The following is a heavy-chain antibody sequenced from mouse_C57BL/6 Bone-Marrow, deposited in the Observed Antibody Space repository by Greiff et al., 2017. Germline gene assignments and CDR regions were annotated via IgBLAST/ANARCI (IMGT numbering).Heavy chain of an antibody. CDR2: ISNGGGST. J-gene: IGHJ4*01. CDR3: ARPLYYYAMDY. V-gene: IGHV5-12*01. D-gene: IGHD1-3*01. Sequence: EVQLVESGGGLVQPGGSLKLSCAASGFTFSDYYMYWVRQTPEKRLEWVAYISNGGGSTYYPDTVKGRFTISRDNAKITLYLHMSRLKSEDTAMYYSARPLYYYAMDYWGQGTSVTVSS. CDR1: GFTFSDYY.